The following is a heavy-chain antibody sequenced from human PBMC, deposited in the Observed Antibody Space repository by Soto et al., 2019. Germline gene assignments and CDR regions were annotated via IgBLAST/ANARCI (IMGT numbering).Heavy chain of an antibody. Sequence: SETLSLTCAVSGGSISSSNWWSWVRQPPGKGLEWIGEIYHSGSTNYNPSLKSRVTISVDKSKNQFSLKLSSVTAADTAVYYCARDRRELGGSYYYYYGMDVWGQGTTVTVSS. V-gene: IGHV4-4*02. CDR3: ARDRRELGGSYYYYYGMDV. J-gene: IGHJ6*02. CDR1: GGSISSSNW. D-gene: IGHD1-26*01. CDR2: IYHSGST.